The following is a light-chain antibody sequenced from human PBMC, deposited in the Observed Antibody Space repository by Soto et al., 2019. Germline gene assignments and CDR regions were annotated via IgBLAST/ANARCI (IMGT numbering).Light chain of an antibody. Sequence: DIQMTQSPSTLSASVGDRVTITCRASQSISSWLAWYQQKPGKAPKLLIYKASTLESGVPSNFSGSGSGTEFSLTISSPQPEDFATYYCQQYNAYPCTFGQGTKVDIK. V-gene: IGKV1-5*03. CDR2: KAS. CDR1: QSISSW. CDR3: QQYNAYPCT. J-gene: IGKJ1*01.